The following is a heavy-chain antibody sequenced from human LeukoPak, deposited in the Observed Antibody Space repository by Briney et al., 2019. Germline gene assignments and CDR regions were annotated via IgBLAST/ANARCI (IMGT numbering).Heavy chain of an antibody. Sequence: GGSLRLSCAASGFTFSSYAMHWVRQAPGKGLEGVAVISYDGSNKYYADSVKGRFTISRDNSKNTLPLQMHSLRTEDTAVYYCARDQPSDYYDTSGYYYGFFDYWGQGTLVTVSS. D-gene: IGHD3-22*01. CDR3: ARDQPSDYYDTSGYYYGFFDY. CDR1: GFTFSSYA. CDR2: ISYDGSNK. J-gene: IGHJ4*02. V-gene: IGHV3-30*04.